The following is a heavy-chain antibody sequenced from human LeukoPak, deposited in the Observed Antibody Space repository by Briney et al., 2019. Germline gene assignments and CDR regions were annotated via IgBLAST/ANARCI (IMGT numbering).Heavy chain of an antibody. CDR1: GFTFSSYA. J-gene: IGHJ4*02. V-gene: IGHV3-23*01. CDR2: ISGSGGST. D-gene: IGHD3-3*01. CDR3: AKSSFFWSGYYDY. Sequence: GGSLRLSCAASGFTFSSYAMSWVRQAPGKGLEWVSAISGSGGSTYYADSVKGRFTISRDNAKNSLYLQMNSLRAEDTALYYCAKSSFFWSGYYDYWGQGTLVTVSS.